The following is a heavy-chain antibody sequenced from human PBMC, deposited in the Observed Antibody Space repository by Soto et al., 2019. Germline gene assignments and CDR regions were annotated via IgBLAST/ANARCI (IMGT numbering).Heavy chain of an antibody. D-gene: IGHD6-19*01. V-gene: IGHV5-10-1*01. CDR1: GYSFTSYR. CDR3: ARVGSSSSGWYGNY. CDR2: IDPSDSYT. J-gene: IGHJ4*02. Sequence: PGESLKISCKGSGYSFTSYRISWVRQMPGKGLEWMGRIDPSDSYTNYSPSFQGHVTTSADKSISTAYLQWSSLKASDTAMYYCARVGSSSSGWYGNYWGQGTLVTVSS.